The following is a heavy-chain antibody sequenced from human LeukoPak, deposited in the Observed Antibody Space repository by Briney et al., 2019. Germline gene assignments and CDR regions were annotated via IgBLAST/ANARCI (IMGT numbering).Heavy chain of an antibody. D-gene: IGHD2-21*02. J-gene: IGHJ4*02. CDR3: ARGGRKYCAGDCYTVDF. V-gene: IGHV4-39*07. CDR1: GGSISSSSYY. CDR2: IYYSGST. Sequence: SETLSLTCTVSGGSISSSSYYWGWIRQPPGKGLEWIGSIYYSGSTNYNPSLESRVTLSVDASENQFSLKLSSVTAADTAVYYCARGGRKYCAGDCYTVDFWGQGTLVTVSS.